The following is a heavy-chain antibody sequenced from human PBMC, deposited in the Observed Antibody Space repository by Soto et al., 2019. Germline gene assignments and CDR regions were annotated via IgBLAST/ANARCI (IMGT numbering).Heavy chain of an antibody. CDR2: ISSTTNYI. J-gene: IGHJ4*02. CDR3: ARESEDLPSNFVY. Sequence: GGSLRLSCAASGFTFTRYSMNWVRQAPGKGLEWVSSISSTTNYIYYGDSMKGRFTISRDNAKNSLYLEMNSLRAEDTAVYYCARESEDLPSNFVYWGQGTLVTVST. CDR1: GFTFTRYS. V-gene: IGHV3-21*06.